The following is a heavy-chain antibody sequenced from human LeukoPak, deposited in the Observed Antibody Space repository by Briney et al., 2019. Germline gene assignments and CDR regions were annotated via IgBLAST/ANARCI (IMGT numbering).Heavy chain of an antibody. V-gene: IGHV1-69*06. D-gene: IGHD1-26*01. J-gene: IGHJ4*02. Sequence: ASVKVSCKASGGTFSSYAISWVRQAPGQGLEWMGGIIPIFGTAIYAQKFQGRVTMTEDTSTDTAYMELSSLRSEDTAVYYCATGTHYIVGALHFDYWGQGTLVTVSS. CDR2: IIPIFGTA. CDR1: GGTFSSYA. CDR3: ATGTHYIVGALHFDY.